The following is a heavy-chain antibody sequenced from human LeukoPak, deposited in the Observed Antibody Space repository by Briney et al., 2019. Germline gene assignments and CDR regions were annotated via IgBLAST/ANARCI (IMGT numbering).Heavy chain of an antibody. J-gene: IGHJ3*01. CDR1: GGSISNYY. V-gene: IGHV4-59*01. Sequence: SETLSLTCTVSGGSISNYYCSWIRQAPGKGLEWIGSRYYTGSASYSSSLRSRATISLGTSKNQFSLKLTSVTAADTAAYYCARGWEFYESNGYVFDLWGQGTMVTVSS. CDR2: RYYTGSA. CDR3: ARGWEFYESNGYVFDL. D-gene: IGHD3-22*01.